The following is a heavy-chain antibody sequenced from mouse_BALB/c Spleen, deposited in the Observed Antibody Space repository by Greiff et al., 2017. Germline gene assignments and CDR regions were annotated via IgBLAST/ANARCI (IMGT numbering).Heavy chain of an antibody. CDR2: INPSNGRT. J-gene: IGHJ2*01. D-gene: IGHD1-3*01. Sequence: QVQLQQSGAELVKPGASVKLSCKASGYTFTSYWMHWVKQRPGQGLEWIGEINPSNGRTNYNEKFKSKATLTVDKSSSTAYMQLSSLTSEDSAVYYCARILLKDYWGQGTTLTVSS. V-gene: IGHV1S81*02. CDR3: ARILLKDY. CDR1: GYTFTSYW.